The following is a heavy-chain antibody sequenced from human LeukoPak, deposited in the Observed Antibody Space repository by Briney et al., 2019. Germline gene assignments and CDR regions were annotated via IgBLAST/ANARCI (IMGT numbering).Heavy chain of an antibody. J-gene: IGHJ4*02. CDR1: GFTFSSNG. Sequence: GGSLRLSCAASGFTFSSNGMHWVRQAPGKGLEWVAFISYDGIINYYADSVKGRSTISRDNSKNTLSLQMNSLRAEDTAVYYCAKDLATKYSCDYWGQGTLVTVSS. CDR3: AKDLATKYSCDY. V-gene: IGHV3-30*18. D-gene: IGHD1-26*01. CDR2: ISYDGIIN.